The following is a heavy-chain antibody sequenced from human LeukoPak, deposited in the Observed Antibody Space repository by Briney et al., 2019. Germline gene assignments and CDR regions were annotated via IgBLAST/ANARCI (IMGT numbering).Heavy chain of an antibody. CDR1: GFTLSSYK. J-gene: IGHJ4*02. CDR2: ISTSSGTSNSTI. Sequence: TGGSLRLSCAASGFTLSSYKMNWVRQAPGKGLEWVSYISTSSGTSNSTIDYADSVKGRFTISRDNAKNSLYLQMNSLRDEDTAVYYCARERTCGYWGQGTLVTVSS. CDR3: ARERTCGY. V-gene: IGHV3-48*02.